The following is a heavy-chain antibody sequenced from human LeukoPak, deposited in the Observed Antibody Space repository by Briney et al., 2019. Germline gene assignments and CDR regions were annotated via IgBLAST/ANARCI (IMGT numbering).Heavy chain of an antibody. CDR2: ISGSGGST. Sequence: GGSLRLSWAASGSTFSSYAMSWVRQAPGKGLEWVSAISGSGGSTYYADSVKGWFTISRDNSKNTLYLQMNSLRAEDTAVYYCAKGRIDYGDYVYFDYWGEGTLVTVSS. D-gene: IGHD4-17*01. V-gene: IGHV3-23*01. J-gene: IGHJ4*02. CDR1: GSTFSSYA. CDR3: AKGRIDYGDYVYFDY.